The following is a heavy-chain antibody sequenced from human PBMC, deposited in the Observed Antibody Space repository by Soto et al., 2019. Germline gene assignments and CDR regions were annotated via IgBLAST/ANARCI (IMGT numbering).Heavy chain of an antibody. D-gene: IGHD6-19*01. J-gene: IGHJ4*02. Sequence: GGSLRLSCAASGFTFSSYAMSWVRQAPGKGLEWVSAISGSGGSTYYADSVKGRFTISRDNSKNTLYLQMNSLSAQDTAVYYWAKRLAVAGTEFDYWGQGTLVTVSS. CDR3: AKRLAVAGTEFDY. CDR1: GFTFSSYA. CDR2: ISGSGGST. V-gene: IGHV3-23*01.